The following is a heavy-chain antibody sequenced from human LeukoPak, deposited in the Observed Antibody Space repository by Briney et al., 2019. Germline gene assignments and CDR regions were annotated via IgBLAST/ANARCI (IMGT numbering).Heavy chain of an antibody. Sequence: PSETLSLTCAVSGGSISSSNWWSWVRQPPGKGLEWIGEIYHSASTNYNPSLKSRVTISVDKSKNQFSLKLSSVTAADTAVYYCARSCSSTSCYSSADWFDPWGQGTLVTVSS. CDR3: ARSCSSTSCYSSADWFDP. J-gene: IGHJ5*02. CDR1: GGSISSSNW. V-gene: IGHV4-4*02. D-gene: IGHD2-2*01. CDR2: IYHSAST.